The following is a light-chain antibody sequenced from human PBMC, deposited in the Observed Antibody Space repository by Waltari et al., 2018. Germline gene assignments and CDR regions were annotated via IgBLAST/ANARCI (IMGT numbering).Light chain of an antibody. J-gene: IGKJ4*01. CDR3: QQRGNWPPV. CDR1: QSVNTF. CDR2: DAS. V-gene: IGKV3-11*01. Sequence: ETVLTQSPGTLSLSPGERATLSCKASQSVNTFLAWYQQKPGQAPRLVIYDASKRVAGVPARFSGSGSGTDFILTISSLEPEDSAVYYCQQRGNWPPVFGGGTKV.